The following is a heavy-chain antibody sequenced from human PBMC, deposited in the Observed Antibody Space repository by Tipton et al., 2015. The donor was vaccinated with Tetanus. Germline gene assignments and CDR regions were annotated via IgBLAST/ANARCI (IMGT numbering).Heavy chain of an antibody. D-gene: IGHD6-25*01. CDR3: ASGSALDY. Sequence: GSLRLSCAVSGFVFSNYAMNWVRQAPGKGLEWVASISSTTSYIYYADSLKGRFTISRDNAKNSLYLEMDSLRAEDTAVYYCASGSALDYWGQGTLVTVSS. J-gene: IGHJ4*02. CDR1: GFVFSNYA. CDR2: ISSTTSYI. V-gene: IGHV3-21*01.